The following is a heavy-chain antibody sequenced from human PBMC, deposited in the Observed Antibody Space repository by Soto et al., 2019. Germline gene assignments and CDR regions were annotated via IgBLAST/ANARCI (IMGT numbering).Heavy chain of an antibody. Sequence: SETLSLTCAVSGGSISTGGYSWNWIRQPPGKGLEWIGYLYHSGSSYYNPSLKSRVTISVDWSKNQFSLKLTSATAADTAVYYCATSYGNAWYTYWGQGTQVTVS. D-gene: IGHD6-13*01. CDR2: LYHSGSS. CDR1: GGSISTGGYS. J-gene: IGHJ4*02. CDR3: ATSYGNAWYTY. V-gene: IGHV4-30-2*02.